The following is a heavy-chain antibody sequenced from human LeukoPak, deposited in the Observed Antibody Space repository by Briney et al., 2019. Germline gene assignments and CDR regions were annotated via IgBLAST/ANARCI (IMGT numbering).Heavy chain of an antibody. D-gene: IGHD6-13*01. Sequence: GGSLRLPGAASGFSFSISAMHWVRQAPGKGLQWVAVVSYDGSEKYYADSVKGRFTISRDNSKNTLYLQMNSLRAEDTAVYYCARKQMDSSSPFDYWGQGTLVTVSS. CDR3: ARKQMDSSSPFDY. CDR2: VSYDGSEK. J-gene: IGHJ4*02. CDR1: GFSFSISA. V-gene: IGHV3-30*07.